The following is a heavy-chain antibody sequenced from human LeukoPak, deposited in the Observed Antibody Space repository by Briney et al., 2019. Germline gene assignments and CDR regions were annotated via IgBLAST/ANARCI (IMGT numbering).Heavy chain of an antibody. CDR2: TSGSGAYT. Sequence: HPGGSLRLSCAASGFTFSSYALSWVRQAPGRGLEWVSSTSGSGAYTYYADAVKGRLIASRDNSTNTLYLQMNSLRAKDTAVYYCAKDLFGGPDRAYFDYWGPGTLVTVSS. J-gene: IGHJ4*02. V-gene: IGHV3-23*01. D-gene: IGHD3-16*01. CDR3: AKDLFGGPDRAYFDY. CDR1: GFTFSSYA.